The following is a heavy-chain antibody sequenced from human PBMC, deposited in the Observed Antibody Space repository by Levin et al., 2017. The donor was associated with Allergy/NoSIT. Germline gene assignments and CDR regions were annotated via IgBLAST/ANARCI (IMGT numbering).Heavy chain of an antibody. CDR3: AKNGYCTGDICNIDYYYMDV. J-gene: IGHJ6*03. CDR2: ISGGGGTT. V-gene: IGHV3-23*01. D-gene: IGHD2-8*02. Sequence: GESLKISCAASGFAFRNHAMTWVRQAPGMGPEWVSTISGGGGTTHYADSVRGRFTISRDNSKNTLYLQVNSLRAEDTAVYYCAKNGYCTGDICNIDYYYMDVWGKGTTVTVSS. CDR1: GFAFRNHA.